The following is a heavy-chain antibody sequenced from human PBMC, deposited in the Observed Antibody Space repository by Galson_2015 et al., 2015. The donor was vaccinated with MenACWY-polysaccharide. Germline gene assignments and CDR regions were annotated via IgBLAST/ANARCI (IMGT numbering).Heavy chain of an antibody. CDR2: IFWVDNK. J-gene: IGHJ4*02. Sequence: PALVKPTQTLTLTCSFSGFSLTSRGVGVGWVRQPPGKALEWLAIIFWVDNKNYRPSLKSRLTITKGTSRNQVVLTLTNVDPVDTATYYCAHTMGIQVPARKWGQGILVTVSS. CDR3: AHTMGIQVPARK. V-gene: IGHV2-5*02. CDR1: GFSLTSRGVG. D-gene: IGHD6-19*01.